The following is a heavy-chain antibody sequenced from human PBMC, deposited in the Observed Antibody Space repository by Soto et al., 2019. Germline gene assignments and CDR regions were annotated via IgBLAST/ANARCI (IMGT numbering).Heavy chain of an antibody. CDR2: ISGSGGST. CDR3: AHTSGLPEDAFDI. CDR1: GFTFSSYA. J-gene: IGHJ3*02. V-gene: IGHV3-23*01. Sequence: PGGSLRLSCAASGFTFSSYAMSWVRQAPGKGLEWVSAISGSGGSTYYADSVKGRFTISRDNSKNTLYLQMNSLRAEDTAVYCCAHTSGLPEDAFDIWGQGTMVTVSS. D-gene: IGHD3-10*01.